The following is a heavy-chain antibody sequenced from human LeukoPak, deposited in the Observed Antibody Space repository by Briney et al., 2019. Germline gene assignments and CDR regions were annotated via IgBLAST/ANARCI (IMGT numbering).Heavy chain of an antibody. V-gene: IGHV1-69*13. Sequence: GASVKVSCKASGGAFSSYAISWVRQAPGQGLEWMGGIIPIFGTANYAQKFQGRVTITADESTSTAYMELSSPRSEDTAVYYCARGHLSPLYGGNSIFDYWGQGTLVTVSS. CDR2: IIPIFGTA. D-gene: IGHD4-23*01. CDR1: GGAFSSYA. CDR3: ARGHLSPLYGGNSIFDY. J-gene: IGHJ4*02.